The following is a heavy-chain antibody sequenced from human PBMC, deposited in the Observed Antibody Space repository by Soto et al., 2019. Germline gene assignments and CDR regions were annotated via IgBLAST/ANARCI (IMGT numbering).Heavy chain of an antibody. CDR3: AKDIIYDSSGYYYVSAFDV. Sequence: LRLSCAASGFIFNSYGMSWVRQAPGMGLEWVSVISGSGGFTYYADSVKGRFTISRDNSKNTLHLQMNSLRAEDTAVYYCAKDIIYDSSGYYYVSAFDVWGQGTVVTVSS. V-gene: IGHV3-23*01. D-gene: IGHD3-22*01. CDR1: GFIFNSYG. CDR2: ISGSGGFT. J-gene: IGHJ3*01.